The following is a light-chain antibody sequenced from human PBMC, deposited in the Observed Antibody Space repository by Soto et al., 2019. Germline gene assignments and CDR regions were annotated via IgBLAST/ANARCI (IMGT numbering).Light chain of an antibody. CDR2: WAS. J-gene: IGKJ3*01. CDR1: QTVLYNSNNKNY. CDR3: QQYYNTPSFT. V-gene: IGKV4-1*01. Sequence: DIVMTQSPDSLAVSLGERATINCKSSQTVLYNSNNKNYLAWYQQKPGQPPKLLIYWASTRESGVPDRFSGSGSGTDFTLTISSRQAEDVAVYYCQQYYNTPSFTFGPGTKVDIK.